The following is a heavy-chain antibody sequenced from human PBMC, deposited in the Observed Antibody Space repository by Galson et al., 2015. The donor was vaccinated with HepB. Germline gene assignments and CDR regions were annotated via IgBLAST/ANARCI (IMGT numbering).Heavy chain of an antibody. J-gene: IGHJ6*02. CDR3: ARDLRYAVLRNHGMDV. D-gene: IGHD2/OR15-2a*01. CDR2: IIPIFGTA. V-gene: IGHV1-69*13. CDR1: GGTFSSYA. Sequence: SVKVSCKASGGTFSSYAISWVRQAPGQGLEWMGGIIPIFGTANYAQKFQGRVTITADESTSTAYMELSSLRSEDTAVYYCARDLRYAVLRNHGMDVWGQGTTVTVSS.